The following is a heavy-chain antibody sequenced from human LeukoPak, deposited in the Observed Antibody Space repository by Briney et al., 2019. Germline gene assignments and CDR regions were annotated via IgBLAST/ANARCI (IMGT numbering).Heavy chain of an antibody. D-gene: IGHD3-10*01. CDR2: IYSGGST. CDR1: GFSVSSNY. J-gene: IGHJ6*02. CDR3: ATDGSGSISYYYGMDV. V-gene: IGHV3-53*01. Sequence: GGSLRLSCAASGFSVSSNYMSWVRQAPGKGLEWVSVIYSGGSTYYADSVKGRFTISRDNAKNSLYLQMNSLRAEDTAVYYCATDGSGSISYYYGMDVWGQGTTVTVSS.